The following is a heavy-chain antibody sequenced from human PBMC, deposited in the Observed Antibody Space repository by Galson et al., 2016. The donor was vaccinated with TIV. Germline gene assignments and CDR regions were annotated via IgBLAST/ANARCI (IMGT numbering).Heavy chain of an antibody. Sequence: AEVKKPGESLKISCKASGYSFTSFWLGWVRQMRGKGLEWMGVIYPGDSYTTYSPSFQGQVTISADKSSNTAYLQWSSLMASDTAMYFCASSRPELRYFDWQRPQYFDYWGQGSLVTVSS. D-gene: IGHD3-9*01. V-gene: IGHV5-51*01. CDR2: IYPGDSYT. CDR1: GYSFTSFW. CDR3: ASSRPELRYFDWQRPQYFDY. J-gene: IGHJ4*02.